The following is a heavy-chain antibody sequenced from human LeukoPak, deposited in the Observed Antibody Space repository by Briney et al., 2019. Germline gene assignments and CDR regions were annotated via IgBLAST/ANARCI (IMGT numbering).Heavy chain of an antibody. J-gene: IGHJ4*02. D-gene: IGHD3-10*01. CDR2: IYFSGRT. CDR3: ARDNPYGSGTDY. CDR1: GGSISSSSYY. Sequence: SETLSLTCTVSGGSISSSSYYWGWIRQPPGKGLEWIGSIYFSGRTYYNMSLKSRVTISIDTSKNQFSLKVNSVTAADTAVYYCARDNPYGSGTDYWGQGTLVTVSS. V-gene: IGHV4-39*07.